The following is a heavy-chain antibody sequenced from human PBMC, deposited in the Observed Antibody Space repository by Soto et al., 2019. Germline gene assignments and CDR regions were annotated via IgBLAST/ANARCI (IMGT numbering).Heavy chain of an antibody. D-gene: IGHD2-21*02. CDR1: EYTFTSYA. CDR2: MNPNSGNT. V-gene: IGHV1-8*01. J-gene: IGHJ5*02. CDR3: ARVRAGGGNSGRWFDP. Sequence: QVQLVQSGAEVKKPGASVKVSCKASEYTFTSYAINWVRQATGQGLEWMGWMNPNSGNTGYAQKFQGRLTMTRNTSISTAYMELTSLRSEDTAVYYCARVRAGGGNSGRWFDPWGQGTLVTVSS.